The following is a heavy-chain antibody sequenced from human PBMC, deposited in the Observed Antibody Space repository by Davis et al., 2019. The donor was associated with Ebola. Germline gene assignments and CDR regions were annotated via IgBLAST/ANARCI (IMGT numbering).Heavy chain of an antibody. D-gene: IGHD6-19*01. CDR3: ARKIAVAGTGYYYYGMDV. J-gene: IGHJ6*02. V-gene: IGHV3-48*02. Sequence: GESLKISCAASGFTFSSYSMNWVRQAPGKGLEWVSYISSSRSTIYYADSVKGRFTISRDNAKNSLYLQMNSLRDEDTAVYYCARKIAVAGTGYYYYGMDVWGQGTTVTVSS. CDR1: GFTFSSYS. CDR2: ISSSRSTI.